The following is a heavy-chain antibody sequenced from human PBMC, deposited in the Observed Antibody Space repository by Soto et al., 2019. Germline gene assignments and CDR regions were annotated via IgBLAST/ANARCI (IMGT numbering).Heavy chain of an antibody. CDR2: ISYDGSNK. CDR3: ARDGDDAFDI. D-gene: IGHD7-27*01. Sequence: QVQLVESGGGVVQPGRSLRLSCAASGFTFSSYAMHWVRQAPGKGLEWVAVISYDGSNKYYADSVKGRFTISRDNSKNTLYLQMNSLRAEDTAMYYCARDGDDAFDIWGQGTMVTVSS. V-gene: IGHV3-30-3*01. J-gene: IGHJ3*02. CDR1: GFTFSSYA.